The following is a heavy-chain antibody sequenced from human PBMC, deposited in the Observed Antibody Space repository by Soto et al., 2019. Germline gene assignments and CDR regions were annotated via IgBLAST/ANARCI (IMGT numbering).Heavy chain of an antibody. V-gene: IGHV4-34*01. J-gene: IGHJ6*02. D-gene: IGHD3-22*01. CDR2: INHSGSA. CDR1: GGSFIAYL. Sequence: SETLSLTCGVSGGSFIAYLWSWIRQPPGKGLEWIGEINHSGSAKYNPSLKSRVIISVDTSKNQFSLKLRSVTAADTAVYYCARRKSMYYHDTRPYYSGMDVCGQGTTVT. CDR3: ARRKSMYYHDTRPYYSGMDV.